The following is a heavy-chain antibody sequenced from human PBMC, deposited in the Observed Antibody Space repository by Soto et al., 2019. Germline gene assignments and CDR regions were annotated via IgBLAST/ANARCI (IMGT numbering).Heavy chain of an antibody. D-gene: IGHD1-26*01. Sequence: DVQLLESGGGLVQPGGSLRLSCGASGFIFSNYAMSWVRQAPGKGLEWVSGLTSSGDSSYYADSVNGRFTIFRDNSKNTLYLQMNSLRADDTAVYYCAPYLGGQGVYFEYWGQGTLVTVSS. J-gene: IGHJ4*02. CDR2: LTSSGDSS. CDR3: APYLGGQGVYFEY. V-gene: IGHV3-23*01. CDR1: GFIFSNYA.